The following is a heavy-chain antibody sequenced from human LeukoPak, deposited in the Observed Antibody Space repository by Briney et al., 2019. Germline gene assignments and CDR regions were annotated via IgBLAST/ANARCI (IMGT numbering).Heavy chain of an antibody. V-gene: IGHV4-34*01. CDR3: ARGGRYYGSGSYYNPPFDY. CDR1: GGSFSGYY. D-gene: IGHD3-10*01. Sequence: SETLSLTCAVYGGSFSGYYWSWIRQPPGKGLEWIGEINHSGSTNYNPSLKSRVTISVDTSKNQFSLKLSSVTAADTAVYYCARGGRYYGSGSYYNPPFDYWGQGTLVTVSS. CDR2: INHSGST. J-gene: IGHJ4*02.